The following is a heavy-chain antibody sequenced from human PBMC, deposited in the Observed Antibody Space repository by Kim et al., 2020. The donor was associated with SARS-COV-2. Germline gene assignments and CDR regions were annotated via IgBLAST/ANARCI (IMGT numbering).Heavy chain of an antibody. J-gene: IGHJ4*02. CDR1: GFTFSSYG. V-gene: IGHV3-30*18. Sequence: GGSLRLSCAASGFTFSSYGMHWVRQAPGKGLEWVAVISYDGSNKYYADSVKGRFTISRDNSKNTLYLQMNSLRAEDTAVYYCAKDASSSGWRPGDYWGQGTLVTVSS. CDR3: AKDASSSGWRPGDY. D-gene: IGHD6-19*01. CDR2: ISYDGSNK.